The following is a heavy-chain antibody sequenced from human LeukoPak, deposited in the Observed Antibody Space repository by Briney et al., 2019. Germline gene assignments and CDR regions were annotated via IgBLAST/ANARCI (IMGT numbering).Heavy chain of an antibody. CDR3: ARDGYYYGSSGYRNWFDP. CDR2: IIPIFGTA. J-gene: IGHJ5*02. CDR1: GGTFSSYA. V-gene: IGHV1-69*13. D-gene: IGHD3-22*01. Sequence: GASVKVSCKASGGTFSSYAISWVRQAPGQGLEWMGGIIPIFGTANYAQKFQGRVTITADESTSTAYMELRSLRSDDTAVYYCARDGYYYGSSGYRNWFDPWGQGTLVTVSS.